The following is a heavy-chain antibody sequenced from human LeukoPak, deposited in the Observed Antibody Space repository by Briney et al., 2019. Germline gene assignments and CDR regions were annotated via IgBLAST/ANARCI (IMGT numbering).Heavy chain of an antibody. CDR2: IWYDGSNK. Sequence: GGSLRLSCAASGFTFSNYGMHWVRQAPGKGLEWVAVIWYDGSNKYYADSVKGRFTISRDNSKNTLYLQMNSLRAEDTAVYYCARTYYDILTGYYYYGMDVWGQGTTVTVSS. V-gene: IGHV3-33*01. CDR1: GFTFSNYG. J-gene: IGHJ6*02. CDR3: ARTYYDILTGYYYYGMDV. D-gene: IGHD3-9*01.